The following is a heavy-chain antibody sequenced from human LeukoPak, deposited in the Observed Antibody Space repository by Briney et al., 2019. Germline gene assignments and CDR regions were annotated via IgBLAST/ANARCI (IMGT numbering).Heavy chain of an antibody. CDR1: GFTFSSYS. V-gene: IGHV3-21*01. CDR2: ISSSSSYI. Sequence: PGGSLRLSCAASGFTFSSYSMNWVRQAPGKGLGWVSSISSSSSYIYYADSAKGRFTISRDNAKNSLYLQMNSLRAEDTAVYYCATRVVVTAMGSFDYWGQGTLVTVSS. D-gene: IGHD2-21*02. J-gene: IGHJ4*02. CDR3: ATRVVVTAMGSFDY.